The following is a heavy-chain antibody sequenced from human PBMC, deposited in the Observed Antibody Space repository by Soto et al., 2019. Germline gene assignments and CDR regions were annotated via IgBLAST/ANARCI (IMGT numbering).Heavy chain of an antibody. CDR2: IIPIFGTA. CDR3: ARAVPAATNRVYYYYGMDV. J-gene: IGHJ6*02. CDR1: GGTFSSYA. Sequence: QVQLVQSGAEVKKPGSSVKVSCKASGGTFSSYAISWVRQAPGQGLEWMGGIIPIFGTANYAQKFQGRVTITADDSESPASMELGRLRSDDSAVSSCARAVPAATNRVYYYYGMDVWGQGTTVTVSS. D-gene: IGHD2-2*01. V-gene: IGHV1-69*12.